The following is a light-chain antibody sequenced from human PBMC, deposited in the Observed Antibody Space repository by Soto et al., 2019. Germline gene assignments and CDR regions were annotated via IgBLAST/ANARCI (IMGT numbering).Light chain of an antibody. CDR1: QSVSNQ. CDR3: QQRSKWPIT. V-gene: IGKV3-11*01. Sequence: EIVFTHSPVTLSLSPGERATLSCRASQSVSNQLAWYQQKPGQAPRLLIYDASRRVTGIPARFSGSGSGTDFTLTISSLEPEDFAVYYCQQRSKWPITFGQGTRLEIK. J-gene: IGKJ5*01. CDR2: DAS.